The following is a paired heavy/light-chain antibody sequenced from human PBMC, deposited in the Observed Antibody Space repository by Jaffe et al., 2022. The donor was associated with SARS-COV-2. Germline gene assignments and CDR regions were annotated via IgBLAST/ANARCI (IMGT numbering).Heavy chain of an antibody. CDR2: IYYSGST. CDR1: GGSISSSSYY. V-gene: IGHV4-39*01. J-gene: IGHJ4*02. Sequence: QLQLQESGPGLVKPSETLSLTCTVSGGSISSSSYYWGWIRQPPGKGLEWIGSIYYSGSTYYNPSLKSRVTISVDTSKNQFSLKLSSVTAADTAVYYCARLVIGAVAGTVPRYYFDYWGQGTLVTVSS. CDR3: ARLVIGAVAGTVPRYYFDY. D-gene: IGHD6-19*01.
Light chain of an antibody. Sequence: QSVLTQPPSVSAAPGQKVTISCSGSSSNIGNNYVSWYQQLPGTAPKLLIYDNNKRPSGIPDRFSGSKSGTSATLGITGLQTGDEADYYCGTWDSSLSAGRLYVVFGGGTKLTVL. CDR3: GTWDSSLSAGRLYVV. CDR1: SSNIGNNY. V-gene: IGLV1-51*01. CDR2: DNN. J-gene: IGLJ2*01.